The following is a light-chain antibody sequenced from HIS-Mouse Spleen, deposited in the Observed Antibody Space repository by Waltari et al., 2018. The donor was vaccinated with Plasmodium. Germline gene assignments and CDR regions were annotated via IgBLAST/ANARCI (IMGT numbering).Light chain of an antibody. Sequence: QSVLTQPPSASGTPGQRVTISCSGSSSNIGSNYVYWYQQLPGTAPKLLIYRNNLRPSGVPDRFSGSKSGTAASLDISGLRSEDEADYYCAAWDDSLSGPVFGGGTKLTVL. CDR2: RNN. CDR1: SSNIGSNY. J-gene: IGLJ3*02. V-gene: IGLV1-47*01. CDR3: AAWDDSLSGPV.